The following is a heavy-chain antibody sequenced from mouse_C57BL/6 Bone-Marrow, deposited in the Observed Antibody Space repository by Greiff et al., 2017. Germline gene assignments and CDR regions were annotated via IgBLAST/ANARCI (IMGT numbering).Heavy chain of an antibody. D-gene: IGHD4-1*01. CDR1: GYTFTSYT. J-gene: IGHJ3*01. Sequence: QVQLQQSGAELARPGASVKMSCKASGYTFTSYTMHWVKQRPGQGLEWIGYINPSSGYTKYNQKFKDKATLTADKSSSTAYMQLSSLTSEDSAVXYCASRTGTPFAWFAYWCQGTLVTVSA. CDR3: ASRTGTPFAWFAY. V-gene: IGHV1-4*01. CDR2: INPSSGYT.